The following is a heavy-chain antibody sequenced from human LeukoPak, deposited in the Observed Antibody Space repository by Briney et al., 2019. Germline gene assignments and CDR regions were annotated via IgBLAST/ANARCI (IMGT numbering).Heavy chain of an antibody. CDR1: GYTFTGYY. J-gene: IGHJ5*02. CDR2: INPKSDGT. V-gene: IGHV1-2*02. Sequence: ASVKVSCKASGYTFTGYYMHWVRQAPGQGLEWMGWINPKSDGTNYAKKFQGRDTMTRDTSISTAYMELSRLRSDDTAVYYCAREGSTRGFDPWGQGTLVTVSS. D-gene: IGHD2-2*01. CDR3: AREGSTRGFDP.